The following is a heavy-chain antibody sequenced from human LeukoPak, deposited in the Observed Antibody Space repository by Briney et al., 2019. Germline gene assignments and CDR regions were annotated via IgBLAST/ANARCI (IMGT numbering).Heavy chain of an antibody. Sequence: ASVKVSCKASGGTFSNHVMTWVRQAPGQGLEWMGGIISAFGPANYAQKFQGRVTITADESINTAYMELSSLRSEDTAVYYCARGSVVATSWFDPWGQGTLVTVSS. V-gene: IGHV1-69*13. CDR1: GGTFSNHV. D-gene: IGHD5-12*01. J-gene: IGHJ5*02. CDR3: ARGSVVATSWFDP. CDR2: IISAFGPA.